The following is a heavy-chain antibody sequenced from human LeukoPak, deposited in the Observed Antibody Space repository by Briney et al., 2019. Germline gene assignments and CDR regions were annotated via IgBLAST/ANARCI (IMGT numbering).Heavy chain of an antibody. CDR3: ARPACSSTSCYLYFQH. D-gene: IGHD2-2*01. Sequence: GESLKISCKASGYSFITYWIGWVRQMPGKGLEWMGIIYPADSQTRYSPSFQGQVTISADKSISTAYLQWGSLKASDTAIYYCARPACSSTSCYLYFQHWGQGTLVTVSS. CDR2: IYPADSQT. CDR1: GYSFITYW. J-gene: IGHJ1*01. V-gene: IGHV5-51*01.